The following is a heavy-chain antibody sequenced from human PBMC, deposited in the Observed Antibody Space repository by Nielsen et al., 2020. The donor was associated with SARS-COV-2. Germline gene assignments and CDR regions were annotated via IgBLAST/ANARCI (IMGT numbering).Heavy chain of an antibody. Sequence: GESLKISCAASGFTFNIYAMAWVRRAPGRGLQWVTVISASGGGTYYTDSVKGRFSISRDNSKNTLYLQMHSLRVEDTAVYYCAKDDVVRGDAFDIWGQGTVVTVSS. CDR3: AKDDVVRGDAFDI. CDR1: GFTFNIYA. CDR2: ISASGGGT. J-gene: IGHJ3*02. V-gene: IGHV3-23*01. D-gene: IGHD3-10*01.